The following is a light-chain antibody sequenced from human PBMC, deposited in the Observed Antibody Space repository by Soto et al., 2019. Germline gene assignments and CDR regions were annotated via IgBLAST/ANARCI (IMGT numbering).Light chain of an antibody. Sequence: DIVMTQSPYSLPVTPGESASISCRSSQSLLHSNGYNYLDWYLQKPGQSPQLLIYLGSNRASGVPDRFSGSGSGTDFTLTISRVEAEDVGVYYCMPALKSLSFGGGTKVEIK. J-gene: IGKJ4*01. CDR3: MPALKSLS. CDR2: LGS. CDR1: QSLLHSNGYNY. V-gene: IGKV2-28*01.